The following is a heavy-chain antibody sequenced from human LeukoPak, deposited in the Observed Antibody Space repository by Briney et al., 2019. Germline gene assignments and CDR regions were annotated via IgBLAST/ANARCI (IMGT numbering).Heavy chain of an antibody. V-gene: IGHV1-69*04. CDR3: ARARQSYDSSGYYYHY. D-gene: IGHD3-22*01. Sequence: ASVKVSCKASGGTFSSYAISWVRQAPGQGLEWMGRIIPILGIANYAQKFQGRVTITADKSTSTAYMELSSLRSEDTAVYYCARARQSYDSSGYYYHYWGQGTLVTVSS. CDR2: IIPILGIA. J-gene: IGHJ4*02. CDR1: GGTFSSYA.